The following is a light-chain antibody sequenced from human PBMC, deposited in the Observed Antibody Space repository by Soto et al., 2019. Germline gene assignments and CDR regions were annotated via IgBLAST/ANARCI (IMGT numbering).Light chain of an antibody. V-gene: IGKV3-20*01. CDR1: QSVSGSY. Sequence: EIVLTQSPGTLSLSPGERDTLYCRASQSVSGSYLAWYQQKPGQAPRLLIYGASSRATGIPDRFSGSGSGTDFTLTISRLEPEDFAVYYCQQYDNSPPRTFGQGTKVDIK. CDR3: QQYDNSPPRT. CDR2: GAS. J-gene: IGKJ1*01.